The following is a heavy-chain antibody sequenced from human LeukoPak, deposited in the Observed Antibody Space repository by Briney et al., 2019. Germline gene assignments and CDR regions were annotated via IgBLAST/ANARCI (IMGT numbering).Heavy chain of an antibody. V-gene: IGHV4-39*01. CDR3: ARGVMLTGYYKLFDY. CDR1: GGSISSSSYY. Sequence: SETLSLTCTVSGGSISSSSYYWGWIRQPPGKGLEWIGSIYYSGSTYYNPSLKSRVTISVDTSKNQFSLKLSSVTAADTAVYYCARGVMLTGYYKLFDYWGQGTLVTVSS. CDR2: IYYSGST. D-gene: IGHD3-9*01. J-gene: IGHJ4*02.